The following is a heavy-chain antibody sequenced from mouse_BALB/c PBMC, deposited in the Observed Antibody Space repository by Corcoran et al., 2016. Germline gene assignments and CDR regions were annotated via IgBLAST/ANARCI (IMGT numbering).Heavy chain of an antibody. V-gene: IGHV1-18*01. CDR3: ARNYGSRRNYAMDY. J-gene: IGHJ4*01. Sequence: EVLLQQSGPELVKPGASVKIPCKASGYTFTDYNMDWVKQSHGKSLEWIGDINPNNGGTIYNQKFKGKATLTVDKSSSTAYMELRSLTSEDTAVYYCARNYGSRRNYAMDYWGQGTSVTVSS. CDR2: INPNNGGT. D-gene: IGHD1-1*01. CDR1: GYTFTDYN.